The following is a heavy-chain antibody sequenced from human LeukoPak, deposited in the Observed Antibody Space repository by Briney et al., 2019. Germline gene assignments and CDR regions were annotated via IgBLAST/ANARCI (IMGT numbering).Heavy chain of an antibody. CDR3: AKGRQQLVLWFDP. D-gene: IGHD6-13*01. J-gene: IGHJ5*02. Sequence: GGSLRLSCAASGFTFSSYAMHWVRQAPGKGLEWVALISYDGSYKYYADSVKGRFTISRDNSKNTLYLQMNSLRAEDTAVYYCAKGRQQLVLWFDPWGQGTLVTVSS. CDR1: GFTFSSYA. V-gene: IGHV3-30*04. CDR2: ISYDGSYK.